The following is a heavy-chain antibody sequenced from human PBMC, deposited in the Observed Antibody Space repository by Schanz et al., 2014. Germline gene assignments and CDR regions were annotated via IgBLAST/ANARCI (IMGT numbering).Heavy chain of an antibody. D-gene: IGHD3-9*01. Sequence: EVQLVESGGGLVQPGGSLRLSCAASGFTFSSYAMSWVRQAPGKGLEWVSGISGSGGSTYYADSVKGRFTISRDNSKNTLYLQMNSLRAEDTAVYYCARDAADFYDILTEEDYWGQGTLVTVSS. CDR3: ARDAADFYDILTEEDY. V-gene: IGHV3-23*04. CDR2: ISGSGGST. CDR1: GFTFSSYA. J-gene: IGHJ4*02.